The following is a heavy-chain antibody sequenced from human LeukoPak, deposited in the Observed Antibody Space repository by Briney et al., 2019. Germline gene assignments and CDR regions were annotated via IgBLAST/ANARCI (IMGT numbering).Heavy chain of an antibody. Sequence: GASVKVSCKVSVYTLTELSMHWVRQAPGKGLEWMGGFDPEDGETIYAQKFQGRVTMTEDTSTDTAYMELSSLRSEDTAVYYCATDGPREGYCSSTSCPRAAFDIWGQGTMVTVSS. CDR1: VYTLTELS. CDR2: FDPEDGET. D-gene: IGHD2-2*01. CDR3: ATDGPREGYCSSTSCPRAAFDI. J-gene: IGHJ3*02. V-gene: IGHV1-24*01.